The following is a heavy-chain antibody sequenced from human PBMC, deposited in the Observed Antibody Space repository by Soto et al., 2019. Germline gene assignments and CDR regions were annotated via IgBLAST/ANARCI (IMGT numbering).Heavy chain of an antibody. V-gene: IGHV1-69*06. J-gene: IGHJ5*02. D-gene: IGHD2-2*01. CDR2: IIPIFGTA. CDR1: GGTFSSYA. CDR3: ARRGRGYCSSTSCYRGWFDP. Sequence: QVQLVQSGAEVKKPGSSVKVSCKASGGTFSSYAISWVRQAPGQGLEWMGGIIPIFGTANYAQKFQGRVTITADKSTSTAYMELSSLRSEDTAVYYCARRGRGYCSSTSCYRGWFDPWGQGTVVTVSS.